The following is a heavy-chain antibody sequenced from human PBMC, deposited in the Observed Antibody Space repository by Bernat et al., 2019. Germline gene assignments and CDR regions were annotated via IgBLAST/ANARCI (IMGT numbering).Heavy chain of an antibody. V-gene: IGHV3-48*03. D-gene: IGHD3-3*01. CDR2: ISISGSTI. J-gene: IGHJ4*02. Sequence: EVQLVESGGGLVQPGGSLRLSCAASGFTFSSYEMNWVRQAPGKGLEWVSYISISGSTIYYADSVKGRFTISRDNAKNSLYLQMNSLRAEDTAVYYCASHKAIDFWSGYWFDYWGQGTLVTVSS. CDR3: ASHKAIDFWSGYWFDY. CDR1: GFTFSSYE.